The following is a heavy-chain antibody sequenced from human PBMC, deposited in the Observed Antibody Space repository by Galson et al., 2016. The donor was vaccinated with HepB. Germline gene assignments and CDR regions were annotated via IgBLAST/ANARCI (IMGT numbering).Heavy chain of an antibody. CDR2: MYNSGST. Sequence: SETLSLTCTVSGSSITSHYWSWLRQPPGKGLEWIGYMYNSGSTRYNPSLKSRVTISVDTSKNQFSLKQSSVTAADTAVYYCARMLSDRSGFYYFDYWGQGILVIVSS. J-gene: IGHJ4*02. CDR1: GSSITSHY. CDR3: ARMLSDRSGFYYFDY. V-gene: IGHV4-59*11. D-gene: IGHD3-22*01.